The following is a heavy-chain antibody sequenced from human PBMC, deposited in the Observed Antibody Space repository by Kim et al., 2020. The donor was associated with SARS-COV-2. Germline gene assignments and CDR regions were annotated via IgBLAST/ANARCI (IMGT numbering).Heavy chain of an antibody. Sequence: GGSLRLSCAASGFTVSSNYMSWVRQAPGKGLEWVSVIYSGGSTHYADSVKGRFIISRDNSKNTLYLQMNSLRAEDTAVYYCARDRYGSGSYYPDYWGQGTLVTVSS. V-gene: IGHV3-66*01. CDR2: IYSGGST. J-gene: IGHJ4*02. D-gene: IGHD3-10*01. CDR1: GFTVSSNY. CDR3: ARDRYGSGSYYPDY.